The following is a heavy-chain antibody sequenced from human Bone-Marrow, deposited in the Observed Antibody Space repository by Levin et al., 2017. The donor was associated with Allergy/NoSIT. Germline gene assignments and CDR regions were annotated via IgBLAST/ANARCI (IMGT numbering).Heavy chain of an antibody. CDR1: GGSISSGSYY. V-gene: IGHV4-61*02. D-gene: IGHD6-13*01. J-gene: IGHJ6*03. CDR2: MSISGNT. CDR3: ARDVDDPPSGYSSTWGSYQYMDV. Sequence: PSETLSLTCTVSGGSISSGSYYWSWIRQPAGKGLEWIGRMSISGNTKYNPSLRSRVTISVDTSKNQFSLNLRSVTAADTAMYYCARDVDDPPSGYSSTWGSYQYMDVWGKGTTVTVS.